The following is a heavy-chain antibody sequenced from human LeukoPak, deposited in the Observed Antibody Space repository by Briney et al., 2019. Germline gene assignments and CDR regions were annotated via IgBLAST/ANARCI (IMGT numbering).Heavy chain of an antibody. CDR3: ARGPGRGSYFHN. V-gene: IGHV4-34*01. J-gene: IGHJ4*02. Sequence: SETLSLTCSVYGGSLSGYYWTWIRQPPGKGLEWIGEINPSGSTNYVPSLKSRVTISVDTSKNQFSLKLSSVTAADTAVYYCARGPGRGSYFHNWGQGTLVTVSS. D-gene: IGHD1-26*01. CDR2: INPSGST. CDR1: GGSLSGYY.